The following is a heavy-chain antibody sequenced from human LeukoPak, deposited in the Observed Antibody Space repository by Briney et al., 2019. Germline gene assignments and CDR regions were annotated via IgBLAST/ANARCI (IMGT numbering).Heavy chain of an antibody. J-gene: IGHJ6*03. CDR2: IKQDGSEK. Sequence: GGSLRLSCAASGFTFSSYWMSWVRQAPGKGLEWVANIKQDGSEKYYVDSVKGRFTISRDNAKNSLYLQMNSLRAEDTAVYYCARDSADCSSTSCSWYYYYYMDVWGKGTTVTVSS. V-gene: IGHV3-7*01. CDR3: ARDSADCSSTSCSWYYYYYMDV. CDR1: GFTFSSYW. D-gene: IGHD2-2*01.